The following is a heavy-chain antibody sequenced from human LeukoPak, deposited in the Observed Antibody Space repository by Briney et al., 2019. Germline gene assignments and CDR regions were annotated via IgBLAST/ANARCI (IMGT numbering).Heavy chain of an antibody. CDR3: ARLRGSSAYTNVPTRYYYYYMDV. V-gene: IGHV4-34*01. J-gene: IGHJ6*03. Sequence: KASETLSLTCAVYGGSFSGFYWSWIRQPPGKGLEWIGDINHSRGTNYIPSLKSRVTISVDTSKNQFSLKLTSVTAADTAVYYCARLRGSSAYTNVPTRYYYYYMDVWDRGTTVTVSS. CDR2: INHSRGT. CDR1: GGSFSGFY. D-gene: IGHD5-12*01.